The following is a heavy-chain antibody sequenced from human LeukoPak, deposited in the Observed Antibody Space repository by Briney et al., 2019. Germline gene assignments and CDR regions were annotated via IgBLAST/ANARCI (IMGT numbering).Heavy chain of an antibody. V-gene: IGHV3-30-3*02. CDR2: ISYDGSNK. Sequence: GGSLRLSCAASGFTFSSYAMSWVRQAPGKGLEWVAVISYDGSNKYYADSVKGRFTISRDNSKNTLYLQMNSLRADDTAVYYCAKRGIAAAASFDYWGQGTLVTVSS. CDR3: AKRGIAAAASFDY. D-gene: IGHD6-13*01. CDR1: GFTFSSYA. J-gene: IGHJ4*02.